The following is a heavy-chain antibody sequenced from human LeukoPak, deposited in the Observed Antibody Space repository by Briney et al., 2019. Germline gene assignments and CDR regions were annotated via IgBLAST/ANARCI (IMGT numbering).Heavy chain of an antibody. CDR2: IYHSGST. CDR1: GGSISSSNW. J-gene: IGHJ6*03. V-gene: IGHV4-4*02. D-gene: IGHD2-2*01. Sequence: SETLSLTCAVSGGSISSSNWWSWVRQPPGKGLEWIGEIYHSGSTNYNPSLKSRVTISVDKSKNQFSLKLSSVTAADTAVYYCARDGWDIVVVPVDGSGYYYYMDVWGKGTTVTISS. CDR3: ARDGWDIVVVPVDGSGYYYYMDV.